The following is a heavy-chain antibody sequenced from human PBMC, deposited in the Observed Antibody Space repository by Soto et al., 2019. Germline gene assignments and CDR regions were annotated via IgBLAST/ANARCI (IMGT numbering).Heavy chain of an antibody. V-gene: IGHV4-38-2*02. CDR2: IYHSGST. CDR3: ARDLIAVAGFAFDY. Sequence: SETLSLTCAVSGYSISSGYYWGWIRQPPGKGLEWIGSIYHSGSTYYNPSLKSRVTISVDTSKNQFSLKLSSVTAADTAVYYCARDLIAVAGFAFDYWGQGTLVTVSS. J-gene: IGHJ4*02. D-gene: IGHD6-19*01. CDR1: GYSISSGYY.